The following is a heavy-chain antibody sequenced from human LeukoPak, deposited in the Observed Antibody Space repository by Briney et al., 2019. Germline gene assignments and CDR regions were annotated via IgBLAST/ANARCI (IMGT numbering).Heavy chain of an antibody. V-gene: IGHV1-69*13. D-gene: IGHD3-10*01. CDR1: GGTFSTYA. CDR3: ASPPSGDGGSFEY. Sequence: GASVKVSCKASGGTFSTYAISWVRPAPGQGLEWMGGIVPMFNTTNYAQKFQGRVTITADESTSTAYMELSSLRSDDTAVYYCASPPSGDGGSFEYWGQGTLVTVSS. J-gene: IGHJ4*02. CDR2: IVPMFNTT.